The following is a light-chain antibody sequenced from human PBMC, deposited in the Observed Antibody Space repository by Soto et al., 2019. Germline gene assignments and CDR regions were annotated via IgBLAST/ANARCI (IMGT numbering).Light chain of an antibody. J-gene: IGKJ4*01. V-gene: IGKV3-15*01. CDR3: QQYNNWPLT. CDR1: QSVSGN. Sequence: EIVMTQAPATLSVSPGERATLSCRASQSVSGNLAWYQQKPGQAPRLLIYGASTRATGIPARFSGSGSGTEFTLTISSLQSEDFAVYYCQQYNNWPLTFGGGTKVEIK. CDR2: GAS.